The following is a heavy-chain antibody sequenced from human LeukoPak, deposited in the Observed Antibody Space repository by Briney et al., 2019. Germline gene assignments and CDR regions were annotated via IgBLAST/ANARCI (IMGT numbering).Heavy chain of an antibody. J-gene: IGHJ6*03. V-gene: IGHV3-43*02. CDR2: ISGDGGST. CDR3: AKGRGTGYYYYYMDV. Sequence: GGSLGLSCAASGFTFDDYAMHWVRQAPGKGLEWVSLISGDGGSTYYADSVKGRFTISRDNSKNSLYLQMNSLRTKDTALYYCAKGRGTGYYYYYMDVWGKGTTVTVSS. CDR1: GFTFDDYA. D-gene: IGHD3/OR15-3a*01.